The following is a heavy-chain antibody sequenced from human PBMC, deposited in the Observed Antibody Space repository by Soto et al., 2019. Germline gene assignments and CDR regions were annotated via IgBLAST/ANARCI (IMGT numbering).Heavy chain of an antibody. V-gene: IGHV4-34*01. CDR1: GGSFSGYY. Sequence: SETLSLTCAVYGGSFSGYYWSWIRQPPGKGLEWIGEINHSGSTNYNPSLKSRVTISVDTSKNQFSLKLSSVTAADTAVYYCARTRVDYDFWSGYYRVYNWFDPWGQGTLVTVSS. D-gene: IGHD3-3*01. CDR3: ARTRVDYDFWSGYYRVYNWFDP. J-gene: IGHJ5*02. CDR2: INHSGST.